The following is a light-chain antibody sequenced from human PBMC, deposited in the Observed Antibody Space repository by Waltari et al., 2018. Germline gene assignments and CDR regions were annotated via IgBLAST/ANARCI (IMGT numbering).Light chain of an antibody. Sequence: EIVMTQSPATLSVSPGERAILSCRASQSVSSNLAWYQQKPGQVSRLLIYGASTRATGIPARFSGSGSGTEFILTISSLQSEDFAIYYCQQYNNWPMYTFGQGTKLEIK. CDR1: QSVSSN. CDR3: QQYNNWPMYT. CDR2: GAS. J-gene: IGKJ2*01. V-gene: IGKV3-15*01.